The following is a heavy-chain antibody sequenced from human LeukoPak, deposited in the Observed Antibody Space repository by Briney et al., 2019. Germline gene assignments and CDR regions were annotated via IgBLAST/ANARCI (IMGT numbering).Heavy chain of an antibody. V-gene: IGHV3-48*03. CDR3: ARGPGYSYGYFYFDY. CDR2: ISSSGSTI. J-gene: IGHJ4*02. Sequence: GGSLRLSXAASGFTFSSYEMNWVRQAPGKGLEWVSYISSSGSTIYYADSVKGRFTISRDNAKNSLYLQMNSLRAEDTAVYYCARGPGYSYGYFYFDYWGQGTLVTVSS. D-gene: IGHD5-18*01. CDR1: GFTFSSYE.